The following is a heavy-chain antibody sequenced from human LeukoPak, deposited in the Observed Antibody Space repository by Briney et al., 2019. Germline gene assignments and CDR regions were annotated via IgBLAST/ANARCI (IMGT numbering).Heavy chain of an antibody. CDR2: IVVGSGNT. Sequence: SVKVSCKASGFTFSSSAVQWVRQARGQHLEWIGWIVVGSGNTNYAQKFQERVTITRDMSTSTAYMELSSLRSEDTAVYYCAAGKKVGTYLWYYFDLWGRGTLVTVSS. CDR1: GFTFSSSA. V-gene: IGHV1-58*01. J-gene: IGHJ2*01. CDR3: AAGKKVGTYLWYYFDL. D-gene: IGHD1-26*01.